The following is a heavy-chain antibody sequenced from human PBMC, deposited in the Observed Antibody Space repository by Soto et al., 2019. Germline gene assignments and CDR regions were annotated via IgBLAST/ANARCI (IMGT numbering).Heavy chain of an antibody. Sequence: GGSLRLSCAASGITFIAEAMSWVRQAPGKGLEWVSAISGSGATTYYADSVKGRFTISRDKSKNTLYLQMNSLRAEDTALYYCAKSFSSNWYDYFDYWGQGRLVTVSS. CDR3: AKSFSSNWYDYFDY. J-gene: IGHJ4*02. CDR2: ISGSGATT. D-gene: IGHD6-13*01. CDR1: GITFIAEA. V-gene: IGHV3-23*01.